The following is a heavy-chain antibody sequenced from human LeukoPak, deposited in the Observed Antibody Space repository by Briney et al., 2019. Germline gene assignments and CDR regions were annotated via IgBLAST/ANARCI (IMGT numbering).Heavy chain of an antibody. CDR3: AKLSGIVVVIDALDI. Sequence: GGSLRLSCAASGFTFSSYSMNWVRQAPGKGLEWVAVISYDGSNKYYADSVKGRFTISRDNSKNTLYLQMNSLRAEDTAVYYCAKLSGIVVVIDALDIWGQGTMVTVSS. V-gene: IGHV3-30*18. CDR1: GFTFSSYS. CDR2: ISYDGSNK. J-gene: IGHJ3*02. D-gene: IGHD2-21*01.